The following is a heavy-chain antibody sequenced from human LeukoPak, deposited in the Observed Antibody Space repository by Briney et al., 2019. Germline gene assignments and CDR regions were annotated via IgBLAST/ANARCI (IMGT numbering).Heavy chain of an antibody. Sequence: SETLSLTCTVSGGSISSYYWSWIRQPPGKGLEWIGYIYYSRSTNYNPSLKSRVTISVDTSKNQFSLKLSSVTAADTAVYYCARRGGSGSYLYWGQGTLVTVST. CDR3: ARRGGSGSYLY. D-gene: IGHD1-26*01. J-gene: IGHJ4*02. CDR2: IYYSRST. V-gene: IGHV4-59*08. CDR1: GGSISSYY.